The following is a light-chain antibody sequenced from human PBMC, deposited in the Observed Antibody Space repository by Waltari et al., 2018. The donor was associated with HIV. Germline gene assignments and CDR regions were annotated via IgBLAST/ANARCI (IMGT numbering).Light chain of an antibody. V-gene: IGLV2-14*01. CDR2: EVS. J-gene: IGLJ3*02. Sequence: QSALTQPASVSGSPGQSITISCTGTSSDVGGYNYVSWYQQHPGKAPKLMIYEVSNRPSGVSTRLSGSKSGNTASLTISGLQAEDEADYYCSSYTSSSTLRVFGGGTKLTVL. CDR1: SSDVGGYNY. CDR3: SSYTSSSTLRV.